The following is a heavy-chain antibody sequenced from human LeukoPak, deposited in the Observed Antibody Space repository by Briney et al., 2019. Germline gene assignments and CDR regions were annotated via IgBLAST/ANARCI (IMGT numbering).Heavy chain of an antibody. CDR2: ISGSGGST. CDR1: GFTFSNYA. V-gene: IGHV3-23*01. J-gene: IGHJ3*02. Sequence: GGSLRLSCAASGFTFSNYAMSWVRQAPGKGLEWVSTISGSGGSTFYADSVKGRFTISRDNSKNTLYLQMNSLRAEDTAVYYCAKRGTTGVQEAFDIWGQGTMVPVSS. D-gene: IGHD2-8*01. CDR3: AKRGTTGVQEAFDI.